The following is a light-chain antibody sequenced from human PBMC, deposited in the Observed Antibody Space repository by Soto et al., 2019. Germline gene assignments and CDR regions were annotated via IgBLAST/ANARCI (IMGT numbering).Light chain of an antibody. CDR1: QSVAANY. Sequence: VLTQSPGTLSLSPGERATLSCRASQSVAANYLVWYQQRPGQAPRVLIYGASTRATGVPARFSGSGSGTDFTLTISSLQSEDVAVYYCQQYNNWLTFGGGTKVDIK. V-gene: IGKV3-15*01. J-gene: IGKJ4*01. CDR2: GAS. CDR3: QQYNNWLT.